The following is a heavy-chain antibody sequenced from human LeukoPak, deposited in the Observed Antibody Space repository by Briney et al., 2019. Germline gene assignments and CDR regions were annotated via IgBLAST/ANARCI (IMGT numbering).Heavy chain of an antibody. CDR2: IIPIFGTA. V-gene: IGHV1-69*13. CDR1: GGTFSSYA. CDR3: ARDPTRITIFGVVPQSMDV. Sequence: SVKVSCKASGGTFSSYAISWVRQAPGQGLEWMGGIIPIFGTANYAQKFQGRVTITADESTSTAYMELSSLRSEDTAVYYCARDPTRITIFGVVPQSMDVWGKGTTVTVSS. D-gene: IGHD3-3*01. J-gene: IGHJ6*03.